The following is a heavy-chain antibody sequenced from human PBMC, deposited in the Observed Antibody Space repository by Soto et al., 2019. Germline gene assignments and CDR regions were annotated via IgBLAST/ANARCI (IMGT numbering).Heavy chain of an antibody. D-gene: IGHD3-10*01. CDR2: IYYIVST. Sequence: PSETLSLTCTFSGGSISTSSYFWGCIRQPPGKGLEWIGTIYYIVSTYYNPSLKRRVTISVDTSKNQYSRKLSSVTAADTAVYYCARLVLNYYYGMDVWGQGTTVTVSS. V-gene: IGHV4-39*01. CDR3: ARLVLNYYYGMDV. CDR1: GGSISTSSYF. J-gene: IGHJ6*02.